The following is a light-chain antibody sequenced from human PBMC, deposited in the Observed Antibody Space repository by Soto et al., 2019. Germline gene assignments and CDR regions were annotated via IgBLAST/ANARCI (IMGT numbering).Light chain of an antibody. Sequence: DIQMTQSPSSVSASVGDRVTITCRASQTIGSWLAWYQQKPGKAPNLLIYAASTLESGVPSTFSGSGSGTDFTLTISSLQPEDFATYFCQQSNSFPFTFGQGTRLEI. J-gene: IGKJ5*01. CDR2: AAS. V-gene: IGKV1-12*02. CDR1: QTIGSW. CDR3: QQSNSFPFT.